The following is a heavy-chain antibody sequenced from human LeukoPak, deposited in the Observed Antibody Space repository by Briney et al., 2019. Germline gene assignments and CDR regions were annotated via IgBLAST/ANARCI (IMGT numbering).Heavy chain of an antibody. V-gene: IGHV1-3*01. CDR1: GYTFTSYA. CDR3: ARDPVAAAEYWYFDL. J-gene: IGHJ2*01. Sequence: GASVKVSCKASGYTFTSYAMHWVRQAPGQRLEWMGWINAGNGNTKYSQKFQGRVTITRDTSASTAYMELSSLRSEDTAVYYCARDPVAAAEYWYFDLWGRGTLVTVSS. CDR2: INAGNGNT. D-gene: IGHD6-13*01.